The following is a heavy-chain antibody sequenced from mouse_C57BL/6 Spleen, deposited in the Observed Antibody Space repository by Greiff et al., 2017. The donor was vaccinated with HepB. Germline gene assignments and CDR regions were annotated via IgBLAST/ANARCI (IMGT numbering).Heavy chain of an antibody. CDR3: ARSWGSSHFDY. J-gene: IGHJ2*01. V-gene: IGHV1-80*01. Sequence: QVQLQQSGAELVKPGASVKISCKASGYAFSSSWMNWVKQRPGRGLEWIGQIYPGDGDTNYNGKFKGKATLTADKSSSTAYMQLRSLTSEDSAVYFCARSWGSSHFDYWGQGTTLTVSS. CDR2: IYPGDGDT. CDR1: GYAFSSSW. D-gene: IGHD1-1*01.